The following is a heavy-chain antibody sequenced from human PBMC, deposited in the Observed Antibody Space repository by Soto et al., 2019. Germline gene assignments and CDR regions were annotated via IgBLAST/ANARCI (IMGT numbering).Heavy chain of an antibody. Sequence: GGSLRLSCAASGFTFSSYAMSWVRQAPGKGLEWVSAITDDGGDTYYADSVKGRFTLSRDNSKNTLYLQMNSLRAEDTAVYFCAKGSRASRPYYFDYWGRGTLVTVSS. CDR2: ITDDGGDT. D-gene: IGHD6-13*01. CDR3: AKGSRASRPYYFDY. J-gene: IGHJ4*02. CDR1: GFTFSSYA. V-gene: IGHV3-23*01.